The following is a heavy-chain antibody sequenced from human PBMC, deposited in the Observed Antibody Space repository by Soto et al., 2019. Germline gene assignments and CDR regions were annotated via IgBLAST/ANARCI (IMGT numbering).Heavy chain of an antibody. J-gene: IGHJ4*02. V-gene: IGHV3-30*03. D-gene: IGHD1-26*01. CDR2: ISYDGSNK. CDR3: ATERRWFSGSYHTNDY. CDR1: GFTFSSYG. Sequence: GGSLRLSCAASGFTFSSYGMHWVRQAPGKGLEWVAVISYDGSNKYYADSVKGRFTISRDNSKNTLYLQMSSLRSEDTAVYYCATERRWFSGSYHTNDYWGQGTLVTVSS.